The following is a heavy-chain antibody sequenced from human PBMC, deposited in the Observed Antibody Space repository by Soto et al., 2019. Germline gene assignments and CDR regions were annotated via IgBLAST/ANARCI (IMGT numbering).Heavy chain of an antibody. Sequence: SVKDSCKXSAYTYTAFYRNCGRQPPAQGTEGMGSINSNTGVTSHAHKFQDRLTITRDTSIDTAYIQLSRLASADTAVYYCTTMRLHHWGQGTLVTVSS. J-gene: IGHJ1*01. CDR2: INSNTGVT. V-gene: IGHV1-2*02. CDR3: TTMRLHH. D-gene: IGHD2-2*01. CDR1: AYTYTAFY.